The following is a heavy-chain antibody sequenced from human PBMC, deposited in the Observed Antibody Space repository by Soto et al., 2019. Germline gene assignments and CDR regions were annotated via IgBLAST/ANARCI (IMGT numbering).Heavy chain of an antibody. CDR1: GFSFSSYT. V-gene: IGHV3-21*01. Sequence: GGSLRLSCAASGFSFSSYTMNWVRQAPGKGLEWVSSISSSSSYIYYADSAKGRFTISRDNAKTSLYLQMNSLRAEDTAVYYCARRYCSSSSCYDYFDYWGQGPLVTVSS. CDR3: ARRYCSSSSCYDYFDY. CDR2: ISSSSSYI. J-gene: IGHJ4*02. D-gene: IGHD2-2*01.